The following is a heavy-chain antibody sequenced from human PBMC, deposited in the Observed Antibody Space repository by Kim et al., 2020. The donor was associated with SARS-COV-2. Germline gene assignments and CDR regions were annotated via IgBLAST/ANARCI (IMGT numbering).Heavy chain of an antibody. CDR2: I. V-gene: IGHV3-21*01. CDR3: AREITGKQSDY. Sequence: IYYADSVKGRFTIARDNAKNSLYLQMNSLRAEDKAVYYCAREITGKQSDYWGRGTRVTVSS. D-gene: IGHD2-8*02. J-gene: IGHJ4*02.